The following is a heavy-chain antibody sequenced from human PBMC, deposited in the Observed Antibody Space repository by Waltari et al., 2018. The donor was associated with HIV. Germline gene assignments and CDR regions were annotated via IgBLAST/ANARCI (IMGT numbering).Heavy chain of an antibody. J-gene: IGHJ4*02. CDR2: IYPGDSDT. V-gene: IGHV5-51*01. CDR3: ARHGAGDYGDPGDY. D-gene: IGHD4-17*01. CDR1: GYSCTSYW. Sequence: EVQLVKSGAEVKTRGEDPKNSWKGSGYSCTSYWTGWVSQMPGKGLDWMWIIYPGDSDTRYSPSFQGQVTISADKSISTAYLQWSSLKASDTAMYYCARHGAGDYGDPGDYWGQGTLVTVSS.